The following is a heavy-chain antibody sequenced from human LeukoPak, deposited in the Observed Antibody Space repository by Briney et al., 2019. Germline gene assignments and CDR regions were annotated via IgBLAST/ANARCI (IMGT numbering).Heavy chain of an antibody. CDR1: GGSISGSSYY. Sequence: SETLSLTCTVSGGSISGSSYYWGWIRQPPGKGLEWIGSIYYSGSTYYNPSLKSRVTISVDTSKNQFSLKLSSVTAADTAVYYCARDLVVPAATNWFDPWGQGTLVTVSS. CDR3: ARDLVVPAATNWFDP. D-gene: IGHD2-2*01. CDR2: IYYSGST. V-gene: IGHV4-39*07. J-gene: IGHJ5*02.